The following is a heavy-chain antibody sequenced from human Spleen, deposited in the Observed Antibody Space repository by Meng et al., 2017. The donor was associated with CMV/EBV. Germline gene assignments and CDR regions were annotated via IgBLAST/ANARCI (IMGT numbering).Heavy chain of an antibody. V-gene: IGHV2-5*01. CDR3: AHTDCSSTSCYELDFDY. CDR1: GFSLSTSGVG. J-gene: IGHJ4*02. D-gene: IGHD2-2*01. Sequence: SGPTLVNPTQTLTLTCTFSGFSLSTSGVGVGWIRQPPGKALEWLALIYWNDDKRYSPSLKSRLTITNDTSKNQVVLTMTNMDPVDTATYYCAHTDCSSTSCYELDFDYWGQGTVVTVSS. CDR2: IYWNDDK.